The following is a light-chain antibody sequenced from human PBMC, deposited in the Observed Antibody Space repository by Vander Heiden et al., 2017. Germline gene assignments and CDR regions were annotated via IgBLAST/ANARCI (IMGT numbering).Light chain of an antibody. Sequence: EIVMTQSPSTLSVSPGERATLSCRASQSVSSNLAWYQQKPGQAPRLRIYGASTRATGIPARFSGSGSGTEFTLTISSLQSEDFAVYYCQQYNNWPPKMYTFGQGTKLEIK. V-gene: IGKV3-15*01. CDR1: QSVSSN. CDR2: GAS. J-gene: IGKJ2*01. CDR3: QQYNNWPPKMYT.